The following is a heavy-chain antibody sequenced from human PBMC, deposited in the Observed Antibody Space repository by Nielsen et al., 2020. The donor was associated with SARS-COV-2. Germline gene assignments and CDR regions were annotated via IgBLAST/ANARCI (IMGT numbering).Heavy chain of an antibody. J-gene: IGHJ4*02. Sequence: GGSLRLSCAASGFTFSDYYMNWIRQAPGKGLEWVSYISFSGSETDYADSVRGRITIFRDNAKNSVSLQMNSLRPEDTAVYYCAREDYGGPSGDYWGQGTLVTVSS. D-gene: IGHD4-23*01. CDR1: GFTFSDYY. V-gene: IGHV3-11*05. CDR2: ISFSGSET. CDR3: AREDYGGPSGDY.